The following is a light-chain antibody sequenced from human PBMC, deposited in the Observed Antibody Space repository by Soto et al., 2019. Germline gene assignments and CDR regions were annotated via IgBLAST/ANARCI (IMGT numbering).Light chain of an antibody. Sequence: DIQMPQSPSTLSGSVGDRVTITCRASQTISSWLAWYQQKPGKAPKLLIYKASTLKSGVPSRFSGSGSGTDFTLTISSLEPEDFAVYYCQQRFNWPPWTFGQGTKVDIK. CDR1: QTISSW. J-gene: IGKJ1*01. CDR3: QQRFNWPPWT. V-gene: IGKV1-5*03. CDR2: KAS.